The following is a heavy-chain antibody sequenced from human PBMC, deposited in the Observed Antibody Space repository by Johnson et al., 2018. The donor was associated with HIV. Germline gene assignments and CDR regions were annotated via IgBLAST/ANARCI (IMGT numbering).Heavy chain of an antibody. CDR3: ARAYYTFWSGYDAFDI. J-gene: IGHJ3*02. V-gene: IGHV3-7*04. CDR2: IKQDGSEK. Sequence: VQLVESGGGLVQPGGSLRLSCVASGFMFSDYWMTWVRQAPGKGLEWVANIKQDGSEKYYVASVKGRFNISRDNAKNSLYLQMNSLRAEDTAVYYCARAYYTFWSGYDAFDIWGQGTMVTVSS. D-gene: IGHD3-3*01. CDR1: GFMFSDYW.